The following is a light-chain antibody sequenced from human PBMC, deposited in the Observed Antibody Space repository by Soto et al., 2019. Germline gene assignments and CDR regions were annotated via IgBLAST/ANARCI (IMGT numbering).Light chain of an antibody. CDR1: SSDLGAYDH. Sequence: SALTQPPSASGSPGQSVTISCTGASSDLGAYDHVSWYQQRPGKAPKLIVYEVTKRPSGVPDRFSGSKSGNTASLTVSGLQAEDEADYYCSSFAGNNNLFGRGTKLTVL. CDR2: EVT. J-gene: IGLJ2*01. V-gene: IGLV2-8*01. CDR3: SSFAGNNNL.